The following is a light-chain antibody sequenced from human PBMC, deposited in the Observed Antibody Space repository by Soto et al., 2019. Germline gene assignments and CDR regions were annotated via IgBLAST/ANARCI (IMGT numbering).Light chain of an antibody. V-gene: IGKV3-15*01. CDR2: GAS. CDR1: QSVSSN. CDR3: QQYNNWPFT. J-gene: IGKJ3*01. Sequence: EIVMTQSPATLSVSPGERATLSCRASQSVSSNLAWYQQKPGQAPRLLIYGASTRATGIPARFSGSGSGTEFTLTISSLQSGDFGVYYCQQYNNWPFTFGPGTNVDIK.